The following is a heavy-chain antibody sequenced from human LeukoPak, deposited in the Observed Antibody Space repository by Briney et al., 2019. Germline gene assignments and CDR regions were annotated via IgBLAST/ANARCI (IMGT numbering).Heavy chain of an antibody. CDR2: INANSGDT. Sequence: ASVKVSCKTSGYTFTGYFIHWMRQAPGQGLEWMGWINANSGDTHYALKFQGRVFMTRDTSISTVYMELSRLTTDDTAVYFCARDPSPYTGSYFDYWGQGTLATVSS. J-gene: IGHJ4*02. D-gene: IGHD1-26*01. V-gene: IGHV1-2*02. CDR3: ARDPSPYTGSYFDY. CDR1: GYTFTGYF.